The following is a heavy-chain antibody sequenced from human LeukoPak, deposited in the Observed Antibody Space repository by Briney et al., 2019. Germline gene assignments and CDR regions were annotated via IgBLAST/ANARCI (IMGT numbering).Heavy chain of an antibody. CDR3: ARDLLGDYGTFDI. J-gene: IGHJ3*02. CDR2: VYNTGST. D-gene: IGHD4-17*01. V-gene: IGHV4-4*07. Sequence: SETLSLTCTVSGGSITTHYRSWIRQPAGREVEWIGRVYNTGSTKYNPSLESRVTMSVDTSSNRFSLNLRSVTAADTAVYYCARDLLGDYGTFDIWGQGTMVTVSS. CDR1: GGSITTHY.